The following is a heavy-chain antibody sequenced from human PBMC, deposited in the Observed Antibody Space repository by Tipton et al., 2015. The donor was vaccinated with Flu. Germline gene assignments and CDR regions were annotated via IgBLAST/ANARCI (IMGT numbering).Heavy chain of an antibody. CDR3: ARVRAPGSYYPLDAFDI. CDR2: ISSSGSTI. Sequence: SLRLSCAASGFTFSDYYMSWIRQAPGKGLEWVSYISSSGSTIYYADSVKGRFTISRDNAKNSLYLQMNSLRAEDTAVYYCARVRAPGSYYPLDAFDIWGQGTMVTVSS. V-gene: IGHV3-11*01. D-gene: IGHD1-26*01. J-gene: IGHJ3*02. CDR1: GFTFSDYY.